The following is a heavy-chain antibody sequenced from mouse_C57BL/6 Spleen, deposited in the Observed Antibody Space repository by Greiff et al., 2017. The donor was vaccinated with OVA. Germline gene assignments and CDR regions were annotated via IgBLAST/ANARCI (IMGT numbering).Heavy chain of an antibody. Sequence: EVNVVESGGGLVQPKGSLKLSCAASGLSFNTYAMNWVRQAPGKGLEWVARIRSKSNNYATYYADSVKDRFTISRDDSESMLYLQMNNLKTEDTAMYYCVRGGNYDVFDYWGQGTTLTVSS. D-gene: IGHD2-1*01. V-gene: IGHV10-1*01. CDR3: VRGGNYDVFDY. CDR2: IRSKSNNYAT. J-gene: IGHJ2*01. CDR1: GLSFNTYA.